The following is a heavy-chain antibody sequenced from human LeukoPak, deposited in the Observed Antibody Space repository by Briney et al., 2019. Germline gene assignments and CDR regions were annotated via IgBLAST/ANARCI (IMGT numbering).Heavy chain of an antibody. CDR3: AREGYYDSSGYSYYFDY. V-gene: IGHV4-31*03. CDR1: GGSISSGGYY. J-gene: IGHJ4*02. D-gene: IGHD3-22*01. Sequence: SETLSLTCTVSGGSISSGGYYWSWIRQHPGKGLEWIGYIYYSGSTYYNPSLKSRVTISVGTSKNQFSLELSSVTAADTAVYYCAREGYYDSSGYSYYFDYWGQGTLVTVSS. CDR2: IYYSGST.